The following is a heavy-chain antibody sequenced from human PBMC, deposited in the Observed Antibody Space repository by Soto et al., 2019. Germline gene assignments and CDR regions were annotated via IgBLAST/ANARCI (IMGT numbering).Heavy chain of an antibody. Sequence: SETLSLTFTVSGGSISSYYWSWIRQPPGKGLEWIGYIYYSGSTNYNPSLKSRVTISVDTSKNQFSLKLSSVTAADTAVYYCARETDSGYFDPGGQGTLVTVSS. CDR1: GGSISSYY. CDR2: IYYSGST. J-gene: IGHJ5*02. V-gene: IGHV4-59*01. D-gene: IGHD5-12*01. CDR3: ARETDSGYFDP.